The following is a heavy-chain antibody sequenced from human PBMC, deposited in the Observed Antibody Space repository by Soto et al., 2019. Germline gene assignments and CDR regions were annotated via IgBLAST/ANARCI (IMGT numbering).Heavy chain of an antibody. J-gene: IGHJ6*02. CDR1: RGTFRTAA. CDR2: IMPVFRTP. V-gene: IGHV1-69*12. CDR3: ARDNDRPQLGGNYYYILDV. D-gene: IGHD2-8*01. Sequence: QVQLEQSGAAVKKPGSSVKVSCKASRGTFRTAAISWVRQAPGQGLEWMGGIMPVFRTPDYAQKFQGRVTITADESTNTAYMELSGLRSDDTAVYYCARDNDRPQLGGNYYYILDVWGQGTTITVSS.